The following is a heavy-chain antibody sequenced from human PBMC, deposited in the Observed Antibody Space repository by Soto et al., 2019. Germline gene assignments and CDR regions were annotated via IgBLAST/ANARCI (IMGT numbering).Heavy chain of an antibody. D-gene: IGHD1-7*01. V-gene: IGHV3-33*01. CDR1: GFTFSSYG. J-gene: IGHJ6*02. CDR2: IWYDGSNK. Sequence: PGGVLRLSCAASGFTFSSYGMHWVRQAPGKGLEWVAVIWYDGSNKYYADSVKGRFTISRDNSKNTLYLQMNSLRAEDTAVYYCARGMYDWNYYRYYGMDVWGQGTTVTVSS. CDR3: ARGMYDWNYYRYYGMDV.